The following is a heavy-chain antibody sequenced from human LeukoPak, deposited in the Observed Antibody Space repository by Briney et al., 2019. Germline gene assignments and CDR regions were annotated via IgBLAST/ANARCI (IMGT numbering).Heavy chain of an antibody. V-gene: IGHV4-59*08. D-gene: IGHD6-13*01. CDR1: GGSISSYC. CDR3: ARQPYSSSWFDY. J-gene: IGHJ4*02. Sequence: SETLSLTCTVSGGSISSYCWSWIRQPPGKGLEWIGYIYYSGSTNYNPSLKSRVTISVDTSKNQFSLKLSSVTAADTAVYYCARQPYSSSWFDYWGQGTLVTVSS. CDR2: IYYSGST.